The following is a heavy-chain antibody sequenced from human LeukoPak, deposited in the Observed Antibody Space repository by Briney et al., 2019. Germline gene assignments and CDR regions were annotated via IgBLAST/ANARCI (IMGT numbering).Heavy chain of an antibody. CDR3: ARVTSTSCVDY. V-gene: IGHV1-2*02. J-gene: IGHJ4*02. CDR2: INPNSGGT. Sequence: ASVKVSCKASGYTFIGYYLHWLRRAPGQGLEWMGRINPNSGGTKYAHNFQDRVTMTRDTSITTAYMELSSLRYDDTAVYYCARVTSTSCVDYWGQGTLATVSS. D-gene: IGHD2-2*01. CDR1: GYTFIGYY.